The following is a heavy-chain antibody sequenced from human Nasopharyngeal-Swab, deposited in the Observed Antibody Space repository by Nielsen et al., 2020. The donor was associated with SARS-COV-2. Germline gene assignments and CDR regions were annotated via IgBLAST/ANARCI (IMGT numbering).Heavy chain of an antibody. Sequence: WIRQPPGKGLEWVSAISGSGGSTYYADSVKGRFTISRDNSKNTLYLQMNSLRAEDTAVYYCAKVPSSSWYVDYYYGMDVWGQGTTVTAP. CDR2: ISGSGGST. J-gene: IGHJ6*02. CDR3: AKVPSSSWYVDYYYGMDV. V-gene: IGHV3-23*01. D-gene: IGHD6-13*01.